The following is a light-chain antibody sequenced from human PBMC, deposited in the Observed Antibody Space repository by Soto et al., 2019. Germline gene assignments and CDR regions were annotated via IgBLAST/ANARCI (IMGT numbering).Light chain of an antibody. CDR3: QQYNNWPPT. Sequence: EIVLTQSPDTLSLSPGERATLSCRTSQSVSSNYLAWYQQKPAQAPRLLIYGASTRATGIPARFSGSGSGTEFTLTISSLQSEDFAVYYCQQYNNWPPTFGQGTKVDIK. CDR2: GAS. V-gene: IGKV3-15*01. CDR1: QSVSSN. J-gene: IGKJ1*01.